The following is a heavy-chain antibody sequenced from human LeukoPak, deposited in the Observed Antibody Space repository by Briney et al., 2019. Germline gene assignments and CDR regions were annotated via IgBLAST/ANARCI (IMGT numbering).Heavy chain of an antibody. D-gene: IGHD1-26*01. J-gene: IGHJ5*02. CDR2: ISSSGSTM. CDR1: GFTFSSYE. Sequence: GSLRLSCAASGFTFSSYEMNWVRQAPGKGLEWVSYISSSGSTMYYADSVKGRFTISRDNAKNSLYLQMNSLRAEDTAVYYCARNTGWGLYNWFDPWGQGTLDTVSS. V-gene: IGHV3-48*03. CDR3: ARNTGWGLYNWFDP.